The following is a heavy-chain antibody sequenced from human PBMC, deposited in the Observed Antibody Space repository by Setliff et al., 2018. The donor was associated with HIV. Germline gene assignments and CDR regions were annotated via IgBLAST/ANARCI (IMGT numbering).Heavy chain of an antibody. D-gene: IGHD5-18*01. CDR3: VRRLDTAMDRGFDY. V-gene: IGHV1-8*02. J-gene: IGHJ4*02. Sequence: VASVKVSCKASGDTNPSDAINWVRQATGQGLEWMGWMNPNSGNTGYAERFQGRVTMTRDTSISTVYMELSSLRSEDTAMYFCVRRLDTAMDRGFDYWGQGTLVTVSS. CDR2: MNPNSGNT. CDR1: GDTNPSDA.